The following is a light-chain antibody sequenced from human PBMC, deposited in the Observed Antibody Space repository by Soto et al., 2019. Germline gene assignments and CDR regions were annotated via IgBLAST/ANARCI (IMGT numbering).Light chain of an antibody. CDR1: QTVSRY. V-gene: IGKV3-11*01. CDR2: YAS. Sequence: VLTQSPATLFLSPGERATLSCRASQTVSRYLAWYQQKPGQAPRLLIYYASNRATGIPARFSGSGSGTDYTLTISSIEPEDFAVDYWQQRSTWPLFTFGGGTKVEI. J-gene: IGKJ4*01. CDR3: QQRSTWPLFT.